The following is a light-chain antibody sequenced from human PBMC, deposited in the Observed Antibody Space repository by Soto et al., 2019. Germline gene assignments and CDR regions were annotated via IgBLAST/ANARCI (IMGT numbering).Light chain of an antibody. Sequence: EIVMAPSPSTLSVSPAERATLSCRSSQSVRSNLAWYQQKPGQAPRLLIYGASTRATGIPARFSGSGSGTEFTLTISSLQSEDFAVYYCQQYSNWPPGTFGQGTKVDI. CDR3: QQYSNWPPGT. CDR1: QSVRSN. CDR2: GAS. J-gene: IGKJ1*01. V-gene: IGKV3-15*01.